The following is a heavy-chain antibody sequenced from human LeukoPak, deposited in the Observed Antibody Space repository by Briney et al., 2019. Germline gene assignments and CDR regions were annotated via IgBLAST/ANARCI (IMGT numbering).Heavy chain of an antibody. J-gene: IGHJ4*02. V-gene: IGHV4-34*01. CDR3: ARHRPPNGRGITLVRGVTTKGFDY. Sequence: PSETLSLTCAVYGGSFSGYYWSWIRQPPGKGLEWIGEINHSGSTNHNPSLKSRVTISVDTSKNQFSLKLSSVTAADTAVYYCARHRPPNGRGITLVRGVTTKGFDYWGQGTLVTVSS. CDR2: INHSGST. CDR1: GGSFSGYY. D-gene: IGHD3-10*01.